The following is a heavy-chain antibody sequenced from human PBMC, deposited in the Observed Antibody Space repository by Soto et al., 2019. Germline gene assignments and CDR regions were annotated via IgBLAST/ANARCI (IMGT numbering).Heavy chain of an antibody. CDR2: IIPIFGTA. V-gene: IGHV1-69*01. J-gene: IGHJ5*02. CDR1: GGTFSSYA. CDR3: ARNEDYIHNWFDP. Sequence: QVQLVQSGAEVKKPGSSVKVSCKGSGGTFSSYAISWVRLAPGQGLEWMGGIIPIFGTANYAQKLQGRVTITADESTSTAYMELSSLRSEDTAVYYCARNEDYIHNWFDPWGQGTLVTVSS. D-gene: IGHD4-4*01.